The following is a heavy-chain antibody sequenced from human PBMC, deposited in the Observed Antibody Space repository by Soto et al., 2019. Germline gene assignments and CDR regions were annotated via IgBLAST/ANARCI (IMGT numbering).Heavy chain of an antibody. J-gene: IGHJ4*02. CDR1: GFTVSNNY. D-gene: IGHD3-10*01. Sequence: EVQLVESGGGLIQPGGSLRLSCAVSGFTVSNNYMSWVRQAPGKGLEGVSVIYSGGYTAYGDSVKGRFTISRDNSKNPQNLKKNTLRAAATAVYYWGTRPGGGGYWGQGTLVTVSS. CDR3: GTRPGGGGY. CDR2: IYSGGYT. V-gene: IGHV3-53*01.